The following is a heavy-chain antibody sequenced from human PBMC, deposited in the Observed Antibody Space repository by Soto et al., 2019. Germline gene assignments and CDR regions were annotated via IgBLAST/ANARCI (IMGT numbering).Heavy chain of an antibody. CDR3: ARVRSDGDNLSLYCLEN. V-gene: IGHV1-69*06. J-gene: IGHJ4*02. CDR1: GDTLSRYT. Sequence: QVQLVQSGAEVKKPGSSVKVSCTASGDTLSRYTISWVRQVPGQGLDWMGGIITIFGSATYAQKFKDRVTITEDTSANTAYKELTSLRAEDTVVYYCARVRSDGDNLSLYCLENWGQGTLVTVSS. CDR2: IITIFGSA. D-gene: IGHD6-25*01.